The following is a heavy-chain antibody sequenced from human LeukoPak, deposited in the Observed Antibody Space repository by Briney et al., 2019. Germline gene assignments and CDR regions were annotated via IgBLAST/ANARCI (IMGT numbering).Heavy chain of an antibody. CDR1: GGSFSGYY. J-gene: IGHJ6*03. CDR3: AKMGGGVYCSSTSCYGVYHYYYYMDV. V-gene: IGHV4-34*01. D-gene: IGHD2-2*01. CDR2: INHSGST. Sequence: PSETLSLTCAVYGGSFSGYYWSWIRQPPGKGLEWIGEINHSGSTNYNPSLKSRVTISVDTSKNQFSLKLSSVTAADTAVYYCAKMGGGVYCSSTSCYGVYHYYYYMDVWGKGTTVTVSS.